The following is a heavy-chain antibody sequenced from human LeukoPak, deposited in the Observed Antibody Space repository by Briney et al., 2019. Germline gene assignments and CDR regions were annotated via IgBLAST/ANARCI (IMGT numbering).Heavy chain of an antibody. V-gene: IGHV3-23*01. J-gene: IGHJ6*02. CDR1: GFTFSSYA. Sequence: GGSLRLSCAASGFTFSSYAMSWVRQAPGKGLEWVSAISGSGGSTYYADSVKGRFTISRDNSKNTLYLQMNSLRAEDTAVYYCAKLGSRWYYYGMDVWGQGTPVTVSS. CDR3: AKLGSRWYYYGMDV. CDR2: ISGSGGST. D-gene: IGHD6-13*01.